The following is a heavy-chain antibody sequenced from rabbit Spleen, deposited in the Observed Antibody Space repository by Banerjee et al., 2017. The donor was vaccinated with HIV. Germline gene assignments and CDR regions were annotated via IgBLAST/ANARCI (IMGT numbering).Heavy chain of an antibody. V-gene: IGHV1S40*01. CDR3: ASDTGSSFSSYGMDL. CDR2: IYAGSSGST. D-gene: IGHD8-1*01. Sequence: QSLEESGGGLVQPEGSLALTCKASGFSFSSSDYMCWVRQAPGKGLEWIACIYAGSSGSTWYASWAKGRFTISKTSSTTVTLQMTSLTVADTATYFCASDTGSSFSSYGMDLWGPGTLVTVS. J-gene: IGHJ6*01. CDR1: GFSFSSSDY.